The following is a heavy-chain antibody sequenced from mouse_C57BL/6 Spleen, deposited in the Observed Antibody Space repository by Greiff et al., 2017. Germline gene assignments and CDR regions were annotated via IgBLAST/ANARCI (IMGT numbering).Heavy chain of an antibody. J-gene: IGHJ2*01. CDR2: ISGGGGNT. CDR3: ARRDSFDY. Sequence: EVKVEESGGGLVKPGGSLKLSCAASGFTFSSYTMSWVRQTPEKRLEWVATISGGGGNTYYPDSVKGRFTISRDNAKNTLYLQMSSLRSEDTALYYCARRDSFDYWGQGTTLTVSS. V-gene: IGHV5-9*01. CDR1: GFTFSSYT.